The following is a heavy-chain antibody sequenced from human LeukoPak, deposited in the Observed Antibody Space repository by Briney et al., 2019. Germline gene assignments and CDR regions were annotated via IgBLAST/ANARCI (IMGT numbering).Heavy chain of an antibody. Sequence: ASVKVSCKVSGYTFTDYYMHWLRQAPGQGLEWMGWINPDSGDTNCAQKFQGGVTMTRDTSITTAYMELSRLRSDDTAVYYCARGPSSGSFDYWGQGTLVTVSS. CDR1: GYTFTDYY. CDR2: INPDSGDT. V-gene: IGHV1-2*02. D-gene: IGHD6-6*01. CDR3: ARGPSSGSFDY. J-gene: IGHJ4*02.